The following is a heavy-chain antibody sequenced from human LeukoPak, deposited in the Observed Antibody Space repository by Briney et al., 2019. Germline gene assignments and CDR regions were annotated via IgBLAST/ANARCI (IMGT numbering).Heavy chain of an antibody. Sequence: GGSLRLSCAASGFTFSSYAMRWVRQAPGKGLEWLSAISGCGGSTYYSDSVKGWFTLSRDTSKNPVYLQMNSLRAEDTAVYYCANPPVTAVTYVVDFWGQGTMVTVSS. CDR1: GFTFSSYA. V-gene: IGHV3-23*01. CDR3: ANPPVTAVTYVVDF. J-gene: IGHJ4*03. D-gene: IGHD2-21*02. CDR2: ISGCGGST.